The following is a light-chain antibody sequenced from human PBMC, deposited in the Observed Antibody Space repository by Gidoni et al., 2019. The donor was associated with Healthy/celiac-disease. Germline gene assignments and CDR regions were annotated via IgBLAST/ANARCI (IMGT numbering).Light chain of an antibody. CDR3: QQYYSTPDT. CDR1: QSVLYSSNNKNY. V-gene: IGKV4-1*01. Sequence: DIVMTPSPESLAVSLGERATINCKSSQSVLYSSNNKNYLAWYQQKPGQPPKLLIYWASTRESGVPDRFSGSGSGTDFTLTISSLQAEDVAVYYCQQYYSTPDTFGQGTKLEIK. CDR2: WAS. J-gene: IGKJ2*01.